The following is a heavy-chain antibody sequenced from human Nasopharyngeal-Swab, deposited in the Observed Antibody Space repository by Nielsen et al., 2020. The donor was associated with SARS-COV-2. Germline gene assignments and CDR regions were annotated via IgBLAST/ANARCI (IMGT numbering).Heavy chain of an antibody. V-gene: IGHV1-8*01. D-gene: IGHD6-13*01. CDR1: GYTFTSYD. Sequence: ASVNVSCKASGYTFTSYDINWVRQATGQGLEWMGWMNPNSGNTGYAQKFQGRVTMTRNTSISTAYMELSSLRSEDTAVYYCARWSSPDDAFDIWGQGTMVTVSS. J-gene: IGHJ3*02. CDR3: ARWSSPDDAFDI. CDR2: MNPNSGNT.